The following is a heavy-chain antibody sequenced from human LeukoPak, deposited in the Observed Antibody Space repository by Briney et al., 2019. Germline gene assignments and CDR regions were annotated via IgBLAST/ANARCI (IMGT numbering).Heavy chain of an antibody. CDR2: ISGSGGDT. J-gene: IGHJ4*02. V-gene: IGHV3-23*01. CDR1: GFTFNKYA. CDR3: AKGGCTSGYCGFDY. Sequence: PGGSLRVFCAASGFTFNKYAMSGRREAPGKALECVSHISGSGGDTYYADSVKGRFTISRDNSKNTLYLQMNSLRAEDTAVYYCAKGGCTSGYCGFDYWGQGTLVTVSS. D-gene: IGHD3-22*01.